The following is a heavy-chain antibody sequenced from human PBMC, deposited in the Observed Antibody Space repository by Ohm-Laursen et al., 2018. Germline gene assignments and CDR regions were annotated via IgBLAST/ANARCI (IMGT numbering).Heavy chain of an antibody. J-gene: IGHJ6*02. Sequence: GSLRLSCAAAGFTFSNYWMTWVRQAPGKGLEWVATIKDDGTQKYYLDSVKGRFTISRDNDEDTLYLQMNSLRAEDTAIYYCARHDSSDSPSHYYYYTMDVWGQGTTVTVSS. CDR2: IKDDGTQK. CDR3: ARHDSSDSPSHYYYYTMDV. CDR1: GFTFSNYW. D-gene: IGHD3-22*01. V-gene: IGHV3-7*03.